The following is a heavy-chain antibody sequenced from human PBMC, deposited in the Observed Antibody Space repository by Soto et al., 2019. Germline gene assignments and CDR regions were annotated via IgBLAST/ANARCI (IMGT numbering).Heavy chain of an antibody. V-gene: IGHV4-59*01. CDR3: ARDYGDYFFLFDY. CDR2: YSGFT. Sequence: SETLSLTCTVSGGSITTYQWSWIRQPPGKGLEWIGGYSGFTNYNPSLESRATISVDHSKNQFFLTLRSVTAADTAVYYCARDYGDYFFLFDYRGQGALVTVSS. J-gene: IGHJ4*02. CDR1: GGSITTYQ. D-gene: IGHD4-17*01.